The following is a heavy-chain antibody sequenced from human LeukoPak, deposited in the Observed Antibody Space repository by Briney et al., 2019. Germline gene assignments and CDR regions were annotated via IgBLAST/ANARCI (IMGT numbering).Heavy chain of an antibody. CDR3: AREAFKYYYDSSGSPDAFDI. CDR1: GSPASSNY. J-gene: IGHJ3*02. V-gene: IGHV3-66*01. D-gene: IGHD3-22*01. Sequence: GPLRLSCPAPGSPASSNYMTWARQAPGKGLGWVSVIYSVGSTHYAASVKGRFTISRDNSKNTLYLQMNSLRAEDTAVYYCAREAFKYYYDSSGSPDAFDIWGQGTMVTVSS. CDR2: IYSVGST.